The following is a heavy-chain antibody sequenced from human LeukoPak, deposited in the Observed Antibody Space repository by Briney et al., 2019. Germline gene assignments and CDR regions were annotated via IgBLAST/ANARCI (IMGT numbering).Heavy chain of an antibody. CDR2: YYDSANI. V-gene: IGHV4-39*07. Sequence: SETLSLTCTVYGDSLNPSFYSWGWIRQSPGKGLEWIGSYYDSANIFYNPSLKNRATVSIDASKKQIFLMLTSVTAADTAVYYCVRDVQDLYGSGRQFDPWGQGTLVIVSS. D-gene: IGHD3-10*01. CDR3: VRDVQDLYGSGRQFDP. CDR1: GDSLNPSFYS. J-gene: IGHJ5*02.